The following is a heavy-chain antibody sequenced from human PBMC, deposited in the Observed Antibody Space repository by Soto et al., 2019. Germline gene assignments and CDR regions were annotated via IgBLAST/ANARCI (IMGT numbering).Heavy chain of an antibody. V-gene: IGHV4-59*08. D-gene: IGHD6-13*01. CDR3: ARSRDFSSRYFDY. CDR1: GGSVSSYY. CDR2: IYYSGST. J-gene: IGHJ4*02. Sequence: SETLSLTCTVSGGSVSSYYWSWIRQPPGKGLEWIGYIYYSGSTNYNPSLKSRVTISVDTSKNQFSLKLSSVTAADTAVYYCARSRDFSSRYFDYWGQGTLVTVSS.